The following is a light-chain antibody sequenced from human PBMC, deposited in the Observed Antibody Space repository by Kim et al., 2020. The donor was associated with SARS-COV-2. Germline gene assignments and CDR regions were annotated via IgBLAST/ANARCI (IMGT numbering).Light chain of an antibody. J-gene: IGLJ2*01. Sequence: QSVLTQPPSVSGAPGQRVTISCTGSSSNIGAGYYVHWYRQLPGTAPKLLIYRNNNQPSGVPDRFSGSKSGTSASLAITGLQAEDEADYYCQSYDSSLNVVVFGGGTQLTVL. V-gene: IGLV1-40*01. CDR1: SSNIGAGYY. CDR3: QSYDSSLNVVV. CDR2: RNN.